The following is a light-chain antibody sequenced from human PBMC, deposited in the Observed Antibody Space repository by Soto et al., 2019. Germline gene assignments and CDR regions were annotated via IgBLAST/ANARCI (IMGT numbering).Light chain of an antibody. Sequence: DILMTQSPATLSVSPGERATLSCRASQSVGSNLAWYQHKPGQAPRLLIYGAPTRATGVPARFSGSGSGTEFTLTISSLQSEDFAVYYCQEYDNWTFGQGTKVELK. CDR1: QSVGSN. CDR2: GAP. V-gene: IGKV3-15*01. J-gene: IGKJ1*01. CDR3: QEYDNWT.